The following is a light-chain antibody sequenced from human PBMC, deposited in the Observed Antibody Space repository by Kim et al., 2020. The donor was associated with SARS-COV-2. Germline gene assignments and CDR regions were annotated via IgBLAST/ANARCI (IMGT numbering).Light chain of an antibody. J-gene: IGKJ5*01. CDR2: AAS. V-gene: IGKV1-12*01. CDR3: QQANSFPIT. CDR1: QDINIW. Sequence: ASLGDRVTITCRASQDINIWLAWYQQKPGKAPTLLIYAASNLQSGVPSRFSGSGSGTDFTLTISSLQPEDFATYYCQQANSFPITFGQGTRLEIK.